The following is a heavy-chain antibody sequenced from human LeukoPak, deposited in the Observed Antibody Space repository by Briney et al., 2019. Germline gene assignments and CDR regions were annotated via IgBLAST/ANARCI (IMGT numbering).Heavy chain of an antibody. CDR1: GFTFSSKW. D-gene: IGHD2-2*01. Sequence: GGSLRLSCAASGFTFSSKWMSWVRQAPGKGLEWVANIKQDGSEKYYVDSVKGRFTISRDNAKKSLYLQMNSLRAEDTAVYYCARDCSSTSCFDYWGQGTLVTVSS. V-gene: IGHV3-7*01. CDR2: IKQDGSEK. J-gene: IGHJ4*02. CDR3: ARDCSSTSCFDY.